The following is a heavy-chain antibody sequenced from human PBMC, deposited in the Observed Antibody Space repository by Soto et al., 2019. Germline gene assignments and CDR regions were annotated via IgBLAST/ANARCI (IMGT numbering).Heavy chain of an antibody. J-gene: IGHJ6*03. D-gene: IGHD5-12*01. V-gene: IGHV4-31*03. CDR2: IYYSGST. CDR1: VGSISSGGYY. Sequence: SETLSLTCTVSVGSISSGGYYWSWIRQHPGKGLEWIGYIYYSGSTYYNPSLKSRVTISVDTSKNQFSLKLSSVTAADTAVYYCARSRGYSGYGQAYYYYMDVWGKGTTVTVSS. CDR3: ARSRGYSGYGQAYYYYMDV.